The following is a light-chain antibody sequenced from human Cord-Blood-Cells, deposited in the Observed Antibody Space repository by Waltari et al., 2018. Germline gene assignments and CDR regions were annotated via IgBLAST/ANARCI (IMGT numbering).Light chain of an antibody. J-gene: IGLJ2*01. V-gene: IGLV3-1*01. CDR2: QDS. CDR3: QAWDSSTAV. CDR1: KLGDKY. Sequence: SYELTQPPSVSVSPGQKASITCCGDKLGDKYACWYQQKQGQSPVLVIYQDSKRPSGIPERFSGSNSGNTATLTISGTQAMDEADYYCQAWDSSTAVFGGGTKLTVL.